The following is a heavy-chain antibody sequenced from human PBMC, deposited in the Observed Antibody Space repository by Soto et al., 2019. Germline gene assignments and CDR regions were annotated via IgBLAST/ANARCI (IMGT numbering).Heavy chain of an antibody. V-gene: IGHV4-4*02. Sequence: SETLSLTCAVSGGSISTINWWTWVRQPPGKGLDWIGEIYQTGSTSYNPSLESRVTISIDKSKNQFSLKLRSVTAADTAVYYCARASSSSAFGMDVWGQGTKVTVSS. CDR2: IYQTGST. CDR3: ARASSSSAFGMDV. J-gene: IGHJ6*02. CDR1: GGSISTINW. D-gene: IGHD6-6*01.